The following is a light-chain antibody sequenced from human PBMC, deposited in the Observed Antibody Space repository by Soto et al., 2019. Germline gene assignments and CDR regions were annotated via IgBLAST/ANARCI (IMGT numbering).Light chain of an antibody. J-gene: IGLJ2*01. V-gene: IGLV2-14*01. CDR3: SSYTSSSTQV. Sequence: QSALTQPASVSGSPGQSITISCTGTSSDVGGYNYVSWYQQHPGKAPKLMIYEVSNRPSGVSNRFSGSKSGNTASLTISGLQAEDEADYYCSSYTSSSTQVFGGGTKLPVL. CDR2: EVS. CDR1: SSDVGGYNY.